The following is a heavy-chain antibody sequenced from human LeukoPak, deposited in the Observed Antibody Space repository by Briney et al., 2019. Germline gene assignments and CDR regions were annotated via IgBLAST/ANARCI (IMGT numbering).Heavy chain of an antibody. J-gene: IGHJ4*02. Sequence: PGGSLRLSCAASGFTFSSYAMSWVRQAPGKWLECISGFSGSGGSTYYADSVKGRFTISRDNSKNTLYLQMNSLRAEDTAVYYCARGLVGATLAFDYWGQGTLVTVSS. D-gene: IGHD1-26*01. CDR2: FSGSGGST. V-gene: IGHV3-23*01. CDR3: ARGLVGATLAFDY. CDR1: GFTFSSYA.